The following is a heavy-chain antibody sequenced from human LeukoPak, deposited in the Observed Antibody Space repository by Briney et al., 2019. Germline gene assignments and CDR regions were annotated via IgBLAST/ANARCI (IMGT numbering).Heavy chain of an antibody. J-gene: IGHJ4*02. V-gene: IGHV3-23*01. CDR3: AEEQDIVVVVAAFDY. CDR1: GFTFSSYA. D-gene: IGHD2-15*01. Sequence: GGSLRLSCAASGFTFSSYAMSWVRQAPGKGLEWVSAISGSGGSTYYADSVKGRFTISRDNSKNTLYLQMNSLRAEDTAVYYCAEEQDIVVVVAAFDYWGQGTLVTVSS. CDR2: ISGSGGST.